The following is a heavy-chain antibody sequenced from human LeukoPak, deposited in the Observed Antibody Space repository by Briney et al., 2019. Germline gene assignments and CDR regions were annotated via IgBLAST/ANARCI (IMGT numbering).Heavy chain of an antibody. CDR3: ASHGSYSSSYFDY. J-gene: IGHJ4*02. CDR1: GFTFRSYN. V-gene: IGHV3-48*01. D-gene: IGHD6-13*01. Sequence: AGGSLRLSCAASGFTFRSYNMNWVRQAPGKGLEWVSYITGGSTTIYYADSVKGRFTISRDNAKNSLYLQMNSLRAEDTAVYYCASHGSYSSSYFDYWGQGTLVTVSS. CDR2: ITGGSTTI.